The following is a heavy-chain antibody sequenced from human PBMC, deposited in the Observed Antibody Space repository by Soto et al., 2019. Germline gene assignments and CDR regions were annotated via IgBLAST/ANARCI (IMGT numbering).Heavy chain of an antibody. V-gene: IGHV1-69*01. CDR3: ARVPPEPLWFGESHYFYYVMDV. CDR1: GGTFSSYA. J-gene: IGHJ6*02. CDR2: IIPIFGTA. D-gene: IGHD3-10*01. Sequence: QVQLEQSGAEVKKPGSSVKVSCKASGGTFSSYAISWVRQAPGQGHEWMGGIIPIFGTANYAQKFQGRVTINADEYTGTAYLVLSSVRYEDAVVYYCARVPPEPLWFGESHYFYYVMDVWGQGTTVTVSS.